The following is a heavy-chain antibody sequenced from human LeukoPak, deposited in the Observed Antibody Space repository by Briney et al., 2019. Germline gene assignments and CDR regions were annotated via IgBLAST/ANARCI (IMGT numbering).Heavy chain of an antibody. CDR1: GFTFSSYA. V-gene: IGHV3-23*01. J-gene: IGHJ4*02. CDR2: ISGSGGST. CDR3: AHLPRGSGSDY. Sequence: PGGXLXXXCAAXGFTFSSYAMXWVRQAPGKGLEXVSAISGSGGSTYYADSVKGRFTISRDNSKNTLYLQMNSLRAEDTAVYYCAHLPRGSGSDYWGQGTLVTVSS. D-gene: IGHD3-22*01.